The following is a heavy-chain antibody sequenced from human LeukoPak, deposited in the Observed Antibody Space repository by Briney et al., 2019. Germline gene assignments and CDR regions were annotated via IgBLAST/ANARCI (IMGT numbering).Heavy chain of an antibody. V-gene: IGHV3-33*01. D-gene: IGHD1-14*01. CDR2: IAYDGSRA. CDR1: GFTFGGYG. J-gene: IGHJ4*02. CDR3: TRYNNDHFDY. Sequence: GGSLRLSCAGSGFTFGGYGMHWFRQPPGKGLEWVAVIAYDGSRAFYADSVKGRFTISRDNSKNTMSVQMDDLRAEDTAVYYCTRYNNDHFDYWGQGTLVTVSS.